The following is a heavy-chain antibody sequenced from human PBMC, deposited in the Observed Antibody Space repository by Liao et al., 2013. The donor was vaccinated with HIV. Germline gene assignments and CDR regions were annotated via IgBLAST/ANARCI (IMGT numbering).Heavy chain of an antibody. D-gene: IGHD6-13*01. Sequence: QVQLRETGPGLVKPSETLSLTCSVSGGPISSYYWNWIRQSAGKAMEWIGRVDSGGNTNYNPSLKSRVVMSVDTSKNQFSLRLASVTVADTAVYFCARDSTSSWAYWYFXLWGRGTLVTVSS. CDR2: VDSGGNT. CDR3: ARDSTSSWAYWYFXL. J-gene: IGHJ2*01. V-gene: IGHV4-4*07. CDR1: GGPISSYY.